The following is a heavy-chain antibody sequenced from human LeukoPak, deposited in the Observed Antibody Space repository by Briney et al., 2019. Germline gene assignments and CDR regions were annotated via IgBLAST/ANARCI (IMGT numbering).Heavy chain of an antibody. V-gene: IGHV4-39*07. CDR3: ARVSIRICDTSCYGPDLFDY. J-gene: IGHJ4*02. Sequence: SETLSLTCTVSGGSISSSSYYWGWIRQPPGKGLEWIGSIYYSGSTYYNPSLKSRVTISVDTSKNQFSLKLSSVTAADTAVYYCARVSIRICDTSCYGPDLFDYWGQGTLVTVSS. D-gene: IGHD2-2*01. CDR1: GGSISSSSYY. CDR2: IYYSGST.